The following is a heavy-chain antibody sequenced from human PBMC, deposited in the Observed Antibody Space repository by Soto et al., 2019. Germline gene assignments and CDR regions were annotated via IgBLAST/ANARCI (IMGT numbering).Heavy chain of an antibody. V-gene: IGHV4-61*01. CDR1: GGSVSSGSYY. D-gene: IGHD2-2*01. CDR2: IYYSGST. Sequence: NLPETLSLTCTVSGGSVSSGSYYWSWIRQPPGKGLEWIGYIYYSGSTYYNPSLKSRVTISVDTSKNQFSLKLSSVTAADTAVYYCARDCSSTSCQMPLDYWGQGTLVTVSS. CDR3: ARDCSSTSCQMPLDY. J-gene: IGHJ4*02.